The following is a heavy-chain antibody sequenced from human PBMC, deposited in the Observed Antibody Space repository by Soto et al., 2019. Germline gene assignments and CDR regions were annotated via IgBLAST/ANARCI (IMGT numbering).Heavy chain of an antibody. CDR2: INPNSGGT. CDR1: GYTFTGYY. V-gene: IGHV1-2*02. J-gene: IGHJ4*02. Sequence: ASVKVSCKASGYTFTGYYMHWVRQAPGQGLEWMGWINPNSGGTNYAQKFQGRVTMTRDTSISTAYMELSRLRSDDTAVYYCARDPNYYDSSGYYYSWGQGTLVTVYS. CDR3: ARDPNYYDSSGYYYS. D-gene: IGHD3-22*01.